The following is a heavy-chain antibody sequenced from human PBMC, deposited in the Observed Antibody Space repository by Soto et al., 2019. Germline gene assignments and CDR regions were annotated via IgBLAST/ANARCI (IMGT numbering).Heavy chain of an antibody. CDR1: GFSLSSTRMA. CDR2: IYWDDDK. CDR3: AHIVVAGLGYYFDY. V-gene: IGHV2-5*02. Sequence: QITLKESGPTLVKPTQTLTLTCTFSGFSLSSTRMAVGWIRQPPGKALEWLALIYWDDDKRYSPFLKSRLTITKDTSKNQVVLTMSNMDPVDTARYYCAHIVVAGLGYYFDYWGQGTLVTDSS. J-gene: IGHJ4*02. D-gene: IGHD6-19*01.